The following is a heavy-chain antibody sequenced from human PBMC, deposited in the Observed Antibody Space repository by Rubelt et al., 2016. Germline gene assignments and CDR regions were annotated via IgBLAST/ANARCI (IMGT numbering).Heavy chain of an antibody. V-gene: IGHV1-2*02. CDR1: GYTFTGYY. CDR3: ARFAIGGHSSGYLFDY. Sequence: QVQLVQSGAEVKKPGASVKVSCKASGYTFTGYYMHWVRQAPGQGLEWMGWINPNSGGTNYARKLTGRVTMTRDTSISTAYMGLSRLRADDTAVYYCARFAIGGHSSGYLFDYWGQGTLVTVSS. J-gene: IGHJ4*02. CDR2: INPNSGGT. D-gene: IGHD3-22*01.